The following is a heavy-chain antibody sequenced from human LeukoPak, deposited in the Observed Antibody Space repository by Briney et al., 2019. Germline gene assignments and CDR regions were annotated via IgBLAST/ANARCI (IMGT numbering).Heavy chain of an antibody. J-gene: IGHJ3*02. CDR1: GFTFSSYA. V-gene: IGHV3-23*01. CDR3: AKGPHYYYDSSGYYSDAFDI. CDR2: ISGSGGST. D-gene: IGHD3-22*01. Sequence: GGSLRLSCAASGFTFSSYAMSWVRQAPGKGLEWVSAISGSGGSTYYAGSVKGRFTISRDNSKNTLYLQMNSLRAEDTDVYYCAKGPHYYYDSSGYYSDAFDIWGQGTMVTVSS.